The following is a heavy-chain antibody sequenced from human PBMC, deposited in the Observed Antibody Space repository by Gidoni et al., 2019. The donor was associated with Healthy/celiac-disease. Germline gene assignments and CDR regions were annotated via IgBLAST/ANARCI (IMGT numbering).Heavy chain of an antibody. CDR1: GGSFSGYY. V-gene: IGHV4-34*01. Sequence: QVQLQQWGAGLLKPSETLSLTCAVYGGSFSGYYWSWIRQPPGKGLEWIGEINHSGSTNYNPSLKSRVTISVDTSKNQFSLKLSSVTAADTAVYYCAVPSQYDILTGPVGLDDAFDIWGQGTMVTVSS. CDR3: AVPSQYDILTGPVGLDDAFDI. CDR2: INHSGST. J-gene: IGHJ3*02. D-gene: IGHD3-9*01.